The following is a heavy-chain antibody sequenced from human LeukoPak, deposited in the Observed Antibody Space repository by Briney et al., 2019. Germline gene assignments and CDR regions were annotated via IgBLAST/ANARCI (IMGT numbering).Heavy chain of an antibody. Sequence: ASAKVSCKASGGTFSSYAISWVRQAPGQGLEWMGGIIPIFGTANYAQKFQGRVTITADESTSTAYMELSSLRSEDTAVYYCAREDVVGATGGDYYYYYGMDVWGQGTTVTVSS. CDR3: AREDVVGATGGDYYYYYGMDV. J-gene: IGHJ6*02. V-gene: IGHV1-69*13. CDR2: IIPIFGTA. CDR1: GGTFSSYA. D-gene: IGHD1-26*01.